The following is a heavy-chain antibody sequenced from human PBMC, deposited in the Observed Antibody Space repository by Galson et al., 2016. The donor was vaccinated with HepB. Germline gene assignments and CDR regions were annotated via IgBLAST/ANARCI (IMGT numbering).Heavy chain of an antibody. CDR1: GFTFSNYD. D-gene: IGHD2-2*01. V-gene: IGHV3-23*01. CDR3: AKRVSSSKYFDY. Sequence: SLRLSCAASGFTFSNYDMHWVRQAPGKGLEWVSSIGSRGDDTYYADSVKGRFTVSRDNLKNTLYLQMNSLRADDTAVYYCAKRVSSSKYFDYWGQGTLVTVSS. CDR2: IGSRGDDT. J-gene: IGHJ4*02.